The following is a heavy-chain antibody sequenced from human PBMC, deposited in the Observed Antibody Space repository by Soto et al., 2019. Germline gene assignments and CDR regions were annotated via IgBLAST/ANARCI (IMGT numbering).Heavy chain of an antibody. CDR2: ISGSGDIT. J-gene: IGHJ5*02. CDR1: GFTFSNYV. CDR3: AKDPVYDTMVRGVPNWFDP. D-gene: IGHD3-10*01. V-gene: IGHV3-23*01. Sequence: EVQLLESGGGLVHPGTSLRLSCAASGFTFSNYVMSWVRQAPGKGLECVSAISGSGDITYYADSVKGRFTISRDNSKNXLXQQMNSLRAEDTAVYYCAKDPVYDTMVRGVPNWFDPWGQGALVTVSS.